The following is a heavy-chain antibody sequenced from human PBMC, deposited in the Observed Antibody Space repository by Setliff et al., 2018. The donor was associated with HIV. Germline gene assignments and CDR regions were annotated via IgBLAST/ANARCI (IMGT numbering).Heavy chain of an antibody. J-gene: IGHJ3*02. V-gene: IGHV1-46*01. CDR1: GYTFTSYY. D-gene: IGHD6-19*01. CDR2: INPSGGGT. CDR3: AREALHAGGWRGAFDI. Sequence: ASVKVSCKASGYTFTSYYIHWVRQAPGQGLEWMGIINPSGGGTTYAQTFQDRVTMSRDTSTSTVYMELSSLRSEDTAVYCCAREALHAGGWRGAFDIWGQGTMVTVSS.